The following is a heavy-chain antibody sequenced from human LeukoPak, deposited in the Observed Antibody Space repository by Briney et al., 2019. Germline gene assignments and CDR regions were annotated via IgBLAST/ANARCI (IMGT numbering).Heavy chain of an antibody. CDR3: ARAITMKNDAFDI. J-gene: IGHJ3*02. CDR2: INHSGST. CDR1: GGSIRSSSYY. V-gene: IGHV4-39*01. Sequence: SETLSLTCTVSGGSIRSSSYYWGWIRQPPGKGLEWIGEINHSGSTNYNPSLKSRVTISVDTSKNQFSLKLSSVTAADTAVYYCARAITMKNDAFDIWGQGTMVTVSS. D-gene: IGHD3-22*01.